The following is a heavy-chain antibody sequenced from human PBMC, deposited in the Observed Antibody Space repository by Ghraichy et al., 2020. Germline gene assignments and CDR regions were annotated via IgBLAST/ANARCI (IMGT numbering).Heavy chain of an antibody. CDR3: ARHWFCSGSDCHYYGMDV. V-gene: IGHV4-39*01. CDR2: IYYNGNT. J-gene: IGHJ6*02. CDR1: GDSISSSSYY. Sequence: SQTLSLTCSVTGDSISSSSYYWGWIRQPPGKGLEWIGSIYYNGNTYYNPSLKSRVTISIDTSKNQFSLRLSSVTAADTAVFYCARHWFCSGSDCHYYGMDVWGQGTTVTVSS. D-gene: IGHD3-3*01.